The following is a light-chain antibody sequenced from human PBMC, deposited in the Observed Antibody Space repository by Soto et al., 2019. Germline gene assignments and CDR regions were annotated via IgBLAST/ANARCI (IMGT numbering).Light chain of an antibody. CDR3: TSYAGSDNYVV. J-gene: IGLJ2*01. Sequence: QSVLTQPPSASGSPGQSVTISCTGTSSDVGAYNYVAWYQQHPGKAPKLMMFEVSKRPSGVPDRFSGSKSGNTASLTVSGLQADDEAHYYCTSYAGSDNYVVFGGGTKLTVL. CDR2: EVS. V-gene: IGLV2-8*01. CDR1: SSDVGAYNY.